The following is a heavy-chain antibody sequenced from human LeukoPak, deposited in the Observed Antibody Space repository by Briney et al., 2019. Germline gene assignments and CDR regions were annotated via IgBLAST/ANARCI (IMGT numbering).Heavy chain of an antibody. J-gene: IGHJ4*02. CDR2: INPSGGST. CDR3: ARGGWEPITIFGAVIGYFDY. Sequence: GASVKVSCKASGYTFTSYYMHWVRQAPGQGLEWMGIINPSGGSTSYAQKFQGRVTMTRDTSTSTVYMELSSLRSEDTAVYYCARGGWEPITIFGAVIGYFDYWGQGTLVTVSS. V-gene: IGHV1-46*01. D-gene: IGHD3-3*01. CDR1: GYTFTSYY.